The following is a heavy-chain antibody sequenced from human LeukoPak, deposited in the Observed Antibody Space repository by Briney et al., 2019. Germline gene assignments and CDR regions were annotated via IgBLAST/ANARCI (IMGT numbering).Heavy chain of an antibody. CDR2: ISAYNGNT. CDR1: GYTFTSYD. V-gene: IGHV1-18*01. D-gene: IGHD3-3*01. Sequence: ASVKVSCKASGYTFTSYDINWVRQATGQGLEWMGWISAYNGNTNYAQKLQGRVTMTTDTSTSTAYMELRSPRSDDTAVYYCARGDPIFGVVIGAFDIWGQGTMVTVSS. CDR3: ARGDPIFGVVIGAFDI. J-gene: IGHJ3*02.